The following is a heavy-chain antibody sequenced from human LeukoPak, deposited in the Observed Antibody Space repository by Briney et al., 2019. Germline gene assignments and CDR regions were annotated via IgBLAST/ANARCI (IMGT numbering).Heavy chain of an antibody. Sequence: PGGSLRLSCAASGFTFSSYRMHWVRQAPGKGLVWVSRITGDGSTTDYADSVKGRFTISRDNAKNTLYLQMNSLRAEDTAVYYCASASSHRIAAGGDYWGQGTLVTVSS. V-gene: IGHV3-74*01. CDR1: GFTFSSYR. CDR3: ASASSHRIAAGGDY. CDR2: ITGDGSTT. D-gene: IGHD6-13*01. J-gene: IGHJ4*02.